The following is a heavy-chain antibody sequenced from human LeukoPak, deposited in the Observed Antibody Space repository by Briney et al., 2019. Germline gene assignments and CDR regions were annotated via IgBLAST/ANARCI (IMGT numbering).Heavy chain of an antibody. CDR3: ARPMRVVAFDI. V-gene: IGHV4-39*01. J-gene: IGHJ3*02. CDR1: GGSISSSSYY. Sequence: SETLSLTCTVSGGSISSSSYYWGWIRQPPGKGLEWIGSIYYSGSTYYNPSLKSRVTISVDTSKNQFSLKLSSVTAADTAVYYCARPMRVVAFDIWGQGTMVTVSS. CDR2: IYYSGST.